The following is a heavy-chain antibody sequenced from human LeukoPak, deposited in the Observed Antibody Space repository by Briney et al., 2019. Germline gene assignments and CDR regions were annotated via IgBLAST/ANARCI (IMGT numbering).Heavy chain of an antibody. D-gene: IGHD6-13*01. CDR1: GFTFSSYG. Sequence: GRSLRLSCAASGFTFSSYGMHWVRQAPGKGLEGVAVISYDGSNKYYADSVKGRFTISRDNSKNTLYLQMNSLRAEDTAVYYCAKDILIAAAQWDGMDVWGQGTTVTVSS. CDR3: AKDILIAAAQWDGMDV. V-gene: IGHV3-30*18. J-gene: IGHJ6*02. CDR2: ISYDGSNK.